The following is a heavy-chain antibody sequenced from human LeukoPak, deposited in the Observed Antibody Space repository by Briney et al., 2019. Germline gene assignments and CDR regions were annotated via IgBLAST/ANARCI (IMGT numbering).Heavy chain of an antibody. Sequence: KPSETLSLTCAVYGGSFSGYYWSWIRQPPGKGLEWIGEINHSGSTNYNPSLKSRGTISVDTSKNQFSLKLSSVTAADTAVYYCARGPNVLLWFGEPKPFDYWGQGTLVTVSS. D-gene: IGHD3-10*01. CDR1: GGSFSGYY. J-gene: IGHJ4*02. CDR3: ARGPNVLLWFGEPKPFDY. V-gene: IGHV4-34*01. CDR2: INHSGST.